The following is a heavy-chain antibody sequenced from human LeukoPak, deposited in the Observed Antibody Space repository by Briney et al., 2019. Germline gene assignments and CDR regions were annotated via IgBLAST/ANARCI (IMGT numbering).Heavy chain of an antibody. V-gene: IGHV3-33*06. CDR1: GFTFSSYG. D-gene: IGHD2-21*02. Sequence: GGSLRLSCAASGFTFSSYGMHWVRQAPGKGLEWVAVTWYDGSNKYYADSVKGRFTISRDNSKNTLYLQMNSLRAEDTAVYYCAKQDSYWDVFDIWGQGTLVTVS. CDR3: AKQDSYWDVFDI. CDR2: TWYDGSNK. J-gene: IGHJ3*02.